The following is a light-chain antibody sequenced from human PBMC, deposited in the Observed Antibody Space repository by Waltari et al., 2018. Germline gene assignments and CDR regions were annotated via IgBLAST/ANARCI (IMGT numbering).Light chain of an antibody. Sequence: DIQMTQSPSSLSASLGDRVTITCRASQSISSYLNWYQQKPGKAPKLLIYAASSLQSGVPSRFSGSGSGTDFTLTISSLQPEDFATYYCQQSYSTPQMYTFGQGTKLEIK. V-gene: IGKV1-39*01. CDR2: AAS. CDR3: QQSYSTPQMYT. J-gene: IGKJ2*01. CDR1: QSISSY.